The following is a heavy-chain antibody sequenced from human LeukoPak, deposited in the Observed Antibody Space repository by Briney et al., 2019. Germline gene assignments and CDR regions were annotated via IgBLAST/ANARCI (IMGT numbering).Heavy chain of an antibody. CDR1: GLTFSSSW. J-gene: IGHJ4*02. CDR3: ARDLAYSRLDY. V-gene: IGHV3-7*01. Sequence: GGSLRLSCAVSGLTFSSSWMDWVRQAPGKGLEWVASINPDGNKKYSADSVKGRFTISRDNAENSPYLQMNSLRVEDTAFYYCARDLAYSRLDYWGQGMLVTVSS. CDR2: INPDGNKK. D-gene: IGHD5-18*01.